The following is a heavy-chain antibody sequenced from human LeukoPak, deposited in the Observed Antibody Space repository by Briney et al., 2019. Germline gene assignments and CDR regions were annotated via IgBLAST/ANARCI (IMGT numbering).Heavy chain of an antibody. V-gene: IGHV3-48*01. D-gene: IGHD6-19*01. J-gene: IGHJ6*02. Sequence: GGSLRLSCAASGFTFSSYSMNWVRQAPGKGLEWVSYISSSSSTMYYADSVKGRFTISRDNAKNSLYLQMNSLRAEDTAVYYCARAIYSSLGMDVWGQGTTVTVSS. CDR2: ISSSSSTM. CDR3: ARAIYSSLGMDV. CDR1: GFTFSSYS.